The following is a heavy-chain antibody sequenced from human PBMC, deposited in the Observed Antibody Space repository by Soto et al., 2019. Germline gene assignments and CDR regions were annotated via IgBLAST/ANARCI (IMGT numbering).Heavy chain of an antibody. V-gene: IGHV4-61*08. CDR1: GGSINSGGYY. Sequence: PSETLSLTCTVAGGSINSGGYYWNWIRQPPGKGLEWIGYIYYSGSTNYNPSLKSRVTISVDTSKNQSSLKLSSVTAADTAVYYCARHANLWIQLWPHFDYWGQGTLVTVSS. J-gene: IGHJ4*02. D-gene: IGHD5-18*01. CDR3: ARHANLWIQLWPHFDY. CDR2: IYYSGST.